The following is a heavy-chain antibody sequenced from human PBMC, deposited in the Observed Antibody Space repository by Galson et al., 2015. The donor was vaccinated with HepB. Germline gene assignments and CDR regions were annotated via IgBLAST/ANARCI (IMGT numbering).Heavy chain of an antibody. Sequence: SLRLSCAASGFTFDDYAMHWVRQAPGKGLEWVSGISWNSGSIGYADSVKGRFTISRDNAKNSLHLQMNSLRAEDTAVYYCAREPDDILTGYDQLDGWFDPWGQGTLVTVSS. CDR3: AREPDDILTGYDQLDGWFDP. CDR1: GFTFDDYA. D-gene: IGHD3-9*01. CDR2: ISWNSGSI. V-gene: IGHV3-9*01. J-gene: IGHJ5*02.